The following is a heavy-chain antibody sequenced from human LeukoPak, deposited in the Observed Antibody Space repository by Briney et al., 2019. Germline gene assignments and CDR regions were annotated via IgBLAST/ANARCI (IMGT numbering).Heavy chain of an antibody. V-gene: IGHV4-59*08. Sequence: SETLSLTCTVSGASISSDYWSWVRQPPGKGLEWIGYIYYTGSANYSPSLKSRLTVSVDTSKNQFSLKLSSVTAADTAVYYCARRGAFNALNCWGRGTLVTVSS. CDR3: ARRGAFNALNC. J-gene: IGHJ4*02. CDR2: IYYTGSA. CDR1: GASISSDY. D-gene: IGHD2-15*01.